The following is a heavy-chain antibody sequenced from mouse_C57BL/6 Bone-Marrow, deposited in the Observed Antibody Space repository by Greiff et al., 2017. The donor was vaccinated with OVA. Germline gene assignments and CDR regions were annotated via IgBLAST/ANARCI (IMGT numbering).Heavy chain of an antibody. J-gene: IGHJ2*01. V-gene: IGHV5-4*03. D-gene: IGHD2-3*01. Sequence: EVKLVESGGGLVKPGGSLKLSCAASGFTFSSYAMSWVRQTPEKRLEWVATISDGGSYTYYPDNVKGRFTISRDNAKNNLYLQMSHLKSEDTAMYYCARGAIVTDADYWGQGTTLTVSS. CDR1: GFTFSSYA. CDR2: ISDGGSYT. CDR3: ARGAIVTDADY.